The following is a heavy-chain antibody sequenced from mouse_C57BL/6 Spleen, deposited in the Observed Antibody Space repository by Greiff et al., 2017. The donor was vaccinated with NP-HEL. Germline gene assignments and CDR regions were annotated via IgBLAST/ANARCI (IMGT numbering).Heavy chain of an antibody. CDR3: ARSSGTDWFAY. V-gene: IGHV1-54*01. CDR1: GYAFTNYL. J-gene: IGHJ3*01. CDR2: INPGSGGT. D-gene: IGHD4-1*01. Sequence: VQLQQSGAELVRPGTSVKVSCKASGYAFTNYLIEWVKQRPGQGLEWIGVINPGSGGTNYNEKFKGKATLTADKSSSTAYMQLSSLTSEDSAVYFCARSSGTDWFAYWGQGTLVTVSA.